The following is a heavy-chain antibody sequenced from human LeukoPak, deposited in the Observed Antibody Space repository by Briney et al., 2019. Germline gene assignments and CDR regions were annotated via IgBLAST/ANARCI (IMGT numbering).Heavy chain of an antibody. V-gene: IGHV1-69*13. CDR2: IIPIFGTA. J-gene: IGHJ4*02. Sequence: ASVKVSCKASGGTFSSYAISWVRQAPGQGLEWMGGIIPIFGTANYAQKFQGRVTITADESTSTAYMELSSLRSEDTAVYYCARIIDSSGYYSDYFEYWGQGTLVTVSS. D-gene: IGHD3-22*01. CDR1: GGTFSSYA. CDR3: ARIIDSSGYYSDYFEY.